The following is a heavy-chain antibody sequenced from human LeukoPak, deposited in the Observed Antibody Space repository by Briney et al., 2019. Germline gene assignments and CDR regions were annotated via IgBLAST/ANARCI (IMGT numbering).Heavy chain of an antibody. J-gene: IGHJ4*02. CDR1: GFTFSDFW. D-gene: IGHD3-10*01. V-gene: IGHV3-7*03. CDR3: ATGLTMFRDRPVKGPGH. CDR2: INKDGSDK. Sequence: DPGGSLRLSCAASGFTFSDFWVEWFRQAPGKGLEWVANINKDGSDKYYMDSVTGRFSISRDNAKNSLSLQINSLRVDDTAVYYCATGLTMFRDRPVKGPGHWGQGSLVTVSS.